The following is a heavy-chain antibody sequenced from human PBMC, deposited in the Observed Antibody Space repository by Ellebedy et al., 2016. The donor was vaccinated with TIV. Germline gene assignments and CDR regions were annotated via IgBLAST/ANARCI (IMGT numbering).Heavy chain of an antibody. CDR1: GFTFSDYA. CDR3: AREENSGWDWVGKY. Sequence: GESLKISXAASGFTFSDYATHWVRQAPGKGLEWVTLISVDGSKEYYADSVKGRFTVSRDNSKNTLYLQMNSLRTEDTAVYYCAREENSGWDWVGKYWGQGALVTVSS. V-gene: IGHV3-30-3*01. D-gene: IGHD3-22*01. J-gene: IGHJ4*02. CDR2: ISVDGSKE.